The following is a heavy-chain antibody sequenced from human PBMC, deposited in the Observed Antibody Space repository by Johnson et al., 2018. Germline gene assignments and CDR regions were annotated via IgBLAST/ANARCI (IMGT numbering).Heavy chain of an antibody. J-gene: IGHJ6*02. D-gene: IGHD2-2*01. CDR2: IWYDGSKK. CDR3: ARDGCSSTTCYAYGMDV. Sequence: QVQLVESGGGVVQSGRSLRLSCAASGFTFSSFGMHWVRQTPGKGLEWVAVIWYDGSKKYYGDTVKGRFTLSRDNSKNTLYLQMNSPRAAETAVYYCARDGCSSTTCYAYGMDVWGQGTTVTVSS. V-gene: IGHV3-33*01. CDR1: GFTFSSFG.